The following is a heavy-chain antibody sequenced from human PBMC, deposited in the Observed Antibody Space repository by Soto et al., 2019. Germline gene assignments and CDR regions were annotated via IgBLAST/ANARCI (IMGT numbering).Heavy chain of an antibody. J-gene: IGHJ5*02. V-gene: IGHV4-59*12. CDR3: ARGYYGSGIWWFDP. CDR2: IYSSGST. CDR1: GGSISNSY. D-gene: IGHD3-10*01. Sequence: SETLSLTCTVSGGSISNSYWSWIRQSPGKGLEWIGYIYSSGSTNYNPSLKSRVTISVDTSKNQFSLKLSSVTAADTAVYYCARGYYGSGIWWFDPWGQGTLVTVS.